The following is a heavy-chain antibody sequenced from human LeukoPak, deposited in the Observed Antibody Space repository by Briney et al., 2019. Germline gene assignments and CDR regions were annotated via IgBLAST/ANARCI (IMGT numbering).Heavy chain of an antibody. V-gene: IGHV4-30-2*01. CDR2: IYHSGST. Sequence: SETLSLTCTVSGVSISSGGYYWSWIRQPPGKGLEWIGYIYHSGSTYYNPSLKSRVTISVDRSKNQFSLKLSSVTAADTAVYYCARWVVPAGVYDPWGQGTLVTVSS. D-gene: IGHD2-2*01. CDR1: GVSISSGGYY. J-gene: IGHJ5*02. CDR3: ARWVVPAGVYDP.